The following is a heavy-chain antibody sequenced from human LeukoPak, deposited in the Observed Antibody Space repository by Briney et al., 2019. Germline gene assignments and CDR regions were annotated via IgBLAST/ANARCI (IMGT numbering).Heavy chain of an antibody. CDR1: GYSISSDYY. J-gene: IGHJ6*03. V-gene: IGHV4-38-2*01. D-gene: IGHD6-6*01. Sequence: SETLSLTCAVSGYSISSDYYWGWIRQPPGEGLEWIGTIYHSGSTYTNPSLSSPVTISVDTSKNQFSLRLSSVTAADTAVYYCATRPYYYYHMDVWGKGTTVTVSS. CDR2: IYHSGST. CDR3: ATRPYYYYHMDV.